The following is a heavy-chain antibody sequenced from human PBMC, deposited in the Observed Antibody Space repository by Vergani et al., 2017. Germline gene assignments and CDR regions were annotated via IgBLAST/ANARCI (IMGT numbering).Heavy chain of an antibody. V-gene: IGHV1-2*02. CDR1: GYTFTGYY. D-gene: IGHD2-15*01. Sequence: QVQLVQSGAEVKKPGASVKVSCKASGYTFTGYYMHWVRQAPGQGLEWMGWINPNSGGTNYAQKFQGRVTMTRDTSISTAYMELSRLRSDDTAVYYCAIYCSGCSCARGGAYWGQGTLVTVSS. CDR2: INPNSGGT. CDR3: AIYCSGCSCARGGAY. J-gene: IGHJ4*02.